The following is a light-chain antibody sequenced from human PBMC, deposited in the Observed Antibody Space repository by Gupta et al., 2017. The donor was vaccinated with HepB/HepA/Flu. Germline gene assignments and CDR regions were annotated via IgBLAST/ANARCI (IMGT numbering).Light chain of an antibody. J-gene: IGLJ1*01. CDR3: SSYTSSSTLYV. Sequence: QSALTQPASVSGSPGPSITISCTGTSSDVGGYNYVSWYQQHPGKAPKLRIYDVSNRPSGVSNRFSGSKSGNTASLTISGLQAEDEADYYCSSYTSSSTLYVFGTGTKVTVL. CDR1: SSDVGGYNY. V-gene: IGLV2-14*01. CDR2: DVS.